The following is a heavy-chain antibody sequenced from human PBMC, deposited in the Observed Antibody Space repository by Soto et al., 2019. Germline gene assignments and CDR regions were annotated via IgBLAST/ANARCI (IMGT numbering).Heavy chain of an antibody. CDR1: YT. CDR2: ISSSGGNT. Sequence: YTMYWVRRAPGTGLEGVYGISSSGGNTYYSDSVKGRFTISRDNSKATLFLQMNRLGAEATALYFCAKDLRHVVSPTYFDYWGQGNLVTVSS. J-gene: IGHJ4*02. D-gene: IGHD2-8*02. V-gene: IGHV3-23*01. CDR3: AKDLRHVVSPTYFDY.